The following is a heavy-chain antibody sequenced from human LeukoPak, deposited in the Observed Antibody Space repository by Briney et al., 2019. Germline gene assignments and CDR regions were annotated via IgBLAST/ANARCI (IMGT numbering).Heavy chain of an antibody. J-gene: IGHJ4*02. CDR1: GFTFSRYW. CDR2: INSDGSYT. V-gene: IGHV3-74*01. Sequence: GGSLGLSCAASGFTFSRYWMHWVRQAPGKGLVWVSRINSDGSYTSYADFVKGRFTISRDNAKNTVYLQMSSLRAEDTAVYCCARICSTTDCLISAWGQGTLVTVSS. D-gene: IGHD2-2*01. CDR3: ARICSTTDCLISA.